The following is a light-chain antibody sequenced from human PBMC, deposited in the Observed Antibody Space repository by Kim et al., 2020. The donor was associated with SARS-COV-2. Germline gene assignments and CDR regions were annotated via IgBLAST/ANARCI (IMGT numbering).Light chain of an antibody. J-gene: IGLJ3*02. CDR2: QDT. Sequence: SYELTQPPSVSVSPGQTASITCSGSGLGDKFAFWYQQKPGQSPVLVIYQDTRRPSGIPERFSGSNSGNTATLTISGTQAMDEADYYCQAWDSSAGVFGGGTELTAL. CDR3: QAWDSSAGV. V-gene: IGLV3-1*01. CDR1: GLGDKF.